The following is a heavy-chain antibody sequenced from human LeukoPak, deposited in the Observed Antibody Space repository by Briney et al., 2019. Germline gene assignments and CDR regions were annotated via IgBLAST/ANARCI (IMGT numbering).Heavy chain of an antibody. D-gene: IGHD6-19*01. J-gene: IGHJ4*02. Sequence: ASVKVSCKASGYTFTGYYLHWVRQAPGQGLEWMGWINPNSGGTNYAQKFQGRVTMTRDTSISTAYMELSRLRSADTAVYYCMREGYSSGWSLYFDYWGQGALVTV. CDR3: MREGYSSGWSLYFDY. CDR2: INPNSGGT. CDR1: GYTFTGYY. V-gene: IGHV1-2*02.